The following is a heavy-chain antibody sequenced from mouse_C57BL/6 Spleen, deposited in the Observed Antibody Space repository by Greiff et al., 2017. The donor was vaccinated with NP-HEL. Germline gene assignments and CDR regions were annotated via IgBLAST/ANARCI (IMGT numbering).Heavy chain of an antibody. CDR2: IYPRSGNT. CDR1: GYTFTSYG. J-gene: IGHJ2*01. Sequence: VQLQESGAELARPGASVKLSCKASGYTFTSYGISWVKQRTGQGLEWIGEIYPRSGNTYYNEKFKGKATLTADKSSSTAYMELRSLTSEDSAVYFCARYGYYGYFDYWGQGTTLTVSS. D-gene: IGHD1-1*01. V-gene: IGHV1-81*01. CDR3: ARYGYYGYFDY.